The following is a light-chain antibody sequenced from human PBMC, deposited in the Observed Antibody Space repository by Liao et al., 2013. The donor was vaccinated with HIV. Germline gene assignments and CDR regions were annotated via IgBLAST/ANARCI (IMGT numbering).Light chain of an antibody. Sequence: SYELTQPSSVSVSPGQTARITCSGDALPKQSVSWYQRKSGQAPVLVMYKDIERPSGIPERFSGSRSGTKVTSTISGVQAEDESDYFCQSADSSATCPVFGGGTKLTVL. CDR1: ALPKQS. CDR2: KDI. CDR3: QSADSSATCPV. J-gene: IGLJ3*02. V-gene: IGLV3-25*03.